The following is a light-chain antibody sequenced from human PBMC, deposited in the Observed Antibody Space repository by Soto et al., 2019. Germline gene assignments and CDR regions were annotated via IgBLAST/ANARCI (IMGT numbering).Light chain of an antibody. Sequence: QSALTQPPSASGSPGQSVTISCTGTSSDVGGYNYVSWYQQHPGKAPKLMIYEVSKRPSGVPDRFSGSKSGNTASLTVSGLQAEDEADYYCSSYAVSKPLFGGGTKLTVL. CDR3: SSYAVSKPL. CDR1: SSDVGGYNY. CDR2: EVS. V-gene: IGLV2-8*01. J-gene: IGLJ2*01.